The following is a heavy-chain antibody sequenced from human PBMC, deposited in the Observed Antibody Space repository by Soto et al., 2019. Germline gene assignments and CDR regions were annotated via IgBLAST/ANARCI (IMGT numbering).Heavy chain of an antibody. CDR3: ARVAY. CDR2: ISSGSSDT. V-gene: IGHV3-21*01. J-gene: IGHJ4*02. Sequence: PGGSLRLSCEAAGFTLSRVSMNWARQVPGKGLEWVASISSGSSDTWYADSVKGRFIISRDNAQNSLFLQMNTLRPEYTAMYYCARVAYWGPGTQVTVSS. CDR1: GFTLSRVS.